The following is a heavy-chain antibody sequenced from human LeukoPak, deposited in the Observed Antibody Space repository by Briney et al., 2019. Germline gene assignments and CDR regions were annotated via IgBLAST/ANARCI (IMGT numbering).Heavy chain of an antibody. CDR3: AREYYDILTGYPNWFDP. V-gene: IGHV1-69*06. CDR1: GATFSSYA. Sequence: SVKVSCNASGATFSSYAISWVRHAPGQGLELMGGIIPIFSTANYAQKFQGRVTITADKSTSTAYMELSSLRSEDTAVYYCAREYYDILTGYPNWFDPWGQGTLVTVSS. J-gene: IGHJ5*02. D-gene: IGHD3-9*01. CDR2: IIPIFSTA.